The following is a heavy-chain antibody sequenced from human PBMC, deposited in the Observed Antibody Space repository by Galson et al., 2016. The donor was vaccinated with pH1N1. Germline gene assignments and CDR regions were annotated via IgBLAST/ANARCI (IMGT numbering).Heavy chain of an antibody. Sequence: SVKVSCKASGYTFTDYDINWVRQGTGQGLEWMGWMNPNNDNTGYAQKFQGRVTMTRNTSISTAYMELSSLRSEDTAVNYCARGGYCSGGSRCDVFDYWGQGTLVTVSP. CDR2: MNPNNDNT. J-gene: IGHJ4*02. CDR1: GYTFTDYD. V-gene: IGHV1-8*01. D-gene: IGHD2-15*01. CDR3: ARGGYCSGGSRCDVFDY.